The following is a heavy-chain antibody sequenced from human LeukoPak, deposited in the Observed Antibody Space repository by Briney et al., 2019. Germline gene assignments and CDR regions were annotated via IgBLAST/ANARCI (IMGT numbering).Heavy chain of an antibody. CDR3: AREGWYYGSGNYYWFDP. CDR1: GYTFSSYA. J-gene: IGHJ5*02. CDR2: ISAYNGNT. D-gene: IGHD3-10*01. Sequence: ASVKVSCKASGYTFSSYAINWVRQAPGQGLERMGWISAYNGNTNYAQNCQGRVTMTTDTSTSTAYMELRSLRSDDTAVYYCAREGWYYGSGNYYWFDPWGQGTLVTVSS. V-gene: IGHV1-18*01.